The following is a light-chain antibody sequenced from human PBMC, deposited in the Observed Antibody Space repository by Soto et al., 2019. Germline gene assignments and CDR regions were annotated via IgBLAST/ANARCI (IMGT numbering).Light chain of an antibody. CDR3: QQYNNWPLT. J-gene: IGKJ4*01. Sequence: EIVMTQSPATLSVSPGERATLSCSASQSVSSNLAWYQQKPGQAPRLLIYGASTRATGIPARFSGSGSGTEFTLTISSLQFEDFAVYYCQQYNNWPLTFGGGTKVEIK. CDR2: GAS. CDR1: QSVSSN. V-gene: IGKV3-15*01.